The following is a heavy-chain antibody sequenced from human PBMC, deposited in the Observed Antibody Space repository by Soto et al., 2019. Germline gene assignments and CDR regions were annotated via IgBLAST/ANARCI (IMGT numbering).Heavy chain of an antibody. CDR2: IYHSGST. D-gene: IGHD3-10*01. CDR3: ARDSYGSGSYYTTEAFDI. CDR1: GGSISSSNW. V-gene: IGHV4-4*02. Sequence: QVQLQESGPGLVKPSGTLSLTCAVSGGSISSSNWWSWVRQPPGKGLEWIGEIYHSGSTNYNPSLKSRLTISVDKSKNQFSLKLSSVTAADTAVYYCARDSYGSGSYYTTEAFDIWGQGTMVTVSS. J-gene: IGHJ3*02.